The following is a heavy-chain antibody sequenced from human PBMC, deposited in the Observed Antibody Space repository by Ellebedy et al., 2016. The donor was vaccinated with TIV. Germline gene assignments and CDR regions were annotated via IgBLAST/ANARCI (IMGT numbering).Heavy chain of an antibody. D-gene: IGHD5-12*01. CDR2: TYYRSKWYH. J-gene: IGHJ4*02. V-gene: IGHV6-1*01. CDR3: AREHSGYDLLFDL. Sequence: SQTLSLTCAISGDYVSSSSFAWNWIRQSPSRGLEWLGRTYYRSKWYHDYAESVKSRITINPDTSKNQLSLHLISVTPEDTAIYYCAREHSGYDLLFDLWGQGTLITVSS. CDR1: GDYVSSSSFA.